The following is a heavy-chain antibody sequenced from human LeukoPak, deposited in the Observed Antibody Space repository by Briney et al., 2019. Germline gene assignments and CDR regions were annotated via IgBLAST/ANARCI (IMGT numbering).Heavy chain of an antibody. J-gene: IGHJ6*02. CDR2: ISGSGGST. V-gene: IGHV3-23*01. CDR3: AGAVAGSHYYYYGMDV. CDR1: GFTFSSYA. Sequence: GGSLRLSCAASGFTFSSYAMSWVRQAPGKGLEWVSAISGSGGSTYYADSVKGRFTISRDNSKNTLYLQMNSLRAVDTAVYYCAGAVAGSHYYYYGMDVWGQGTTVTVSS. D-gene: IGHD6-19*01.